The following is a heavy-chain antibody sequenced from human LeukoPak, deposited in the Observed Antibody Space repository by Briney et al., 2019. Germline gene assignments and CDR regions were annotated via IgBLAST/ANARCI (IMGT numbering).Heavy chain of an antibody. J-gene: IGHJ1*01. CDR3: ARGPYDSSGYYYTSYFQH. V-gene: IGHV3-23*01. CDR1: GFTFTTYA. D-gene: IGHD3-22*01. Sequence: PGGSLRLSCAASGFTFTTYAMSWVRQAPGKWLEWVSAINGSGGATYYAESVRGRFTISRDSSKNTLYLQMNSLRAEDTALYYCARGPYDSSGYYYTSYFQHWGQGTLVTVSS. CDR2: INGSGGAT.